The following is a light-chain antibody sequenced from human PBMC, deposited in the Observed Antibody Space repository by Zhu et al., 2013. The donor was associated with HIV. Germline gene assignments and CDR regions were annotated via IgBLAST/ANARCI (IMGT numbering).Light chain of an antibody. CDR1: QGISNY. CDR3: QQYNSYPLT. Sequence: DIQMTQSPSSLSASVGDRVTITCRASQGISNYLAWYQQKPGKVPKLLIYAASTLHSGVPSRFSGSGSGTEFTLTISSLQPDDFATYYCQQYNSYPLTFGGGTKVEIK. CDR2: AAS. J-gene: IGKJ4*01. V-gene: IGKV1-27*01.